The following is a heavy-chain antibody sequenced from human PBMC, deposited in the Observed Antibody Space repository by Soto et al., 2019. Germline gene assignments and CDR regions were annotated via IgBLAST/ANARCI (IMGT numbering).Heavy chain of an antibody. CDR2: IIPFLGTS. CDR1: GGTFSSYP. CDR3: ARVGHLTNYVMAV. J-gene: IGHJ6*02. D-gene: IGHD1-26*01. V-gene: IGHV1-69*01. Sequence: QVQLVQSGAEGKKPGSSVKVSCGASGGTFSSYPINWVRQAPGQGLEWMGGIIPFLGTSNYAQKFQGRVTITADESTSPAYIELRSLRSEDTAVYCCARVGHLTNYVMAVWGQGTTVTVSS.